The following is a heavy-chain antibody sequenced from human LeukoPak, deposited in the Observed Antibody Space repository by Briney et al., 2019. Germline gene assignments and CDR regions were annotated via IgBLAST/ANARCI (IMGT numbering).Heavy chain of an antibody. D-gene: IGHD5-18*01. CDR3: AKDGGGYNYDYYFDY. J-gene: IGHJ4*02. CDR1: GFTFSNYA. CDR2: ISDSGGST. V-gene: IGHV3-23*01. Sequence: GGSLRLFCAASGFTFSNYAMSWVRQAPGKGLEWVSTISDSGGSTYYADSVKGRFTISRDNSKNTLFLQMNSLRAEDTAVYYCAKDGGGYNYDYYFDYWGQGTLVTVSS.